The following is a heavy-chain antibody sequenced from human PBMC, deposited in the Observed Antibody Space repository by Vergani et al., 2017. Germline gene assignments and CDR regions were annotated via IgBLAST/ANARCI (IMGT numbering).Heavy chain of an antibody. Sequence: QVQLQESGPGLVKPSETLSLTCTVSGASVISTDYHWGWIRQPPGKGLEWMGSMDYSGSTSYNPSLESRISISFETPKNPFSLRLTSVTAADTAVYYCASKRGACRAAYCHAYDFWGPGTLVGVSS. J-gene: IGHJ4*02. D-gene: IGHD2-15*01. CDR3: ASKRGACRAAYCHAYDF. CDR2: MDYSGST. V-gene: IGHV4-39*01. CDR1: GASVISTDYH.